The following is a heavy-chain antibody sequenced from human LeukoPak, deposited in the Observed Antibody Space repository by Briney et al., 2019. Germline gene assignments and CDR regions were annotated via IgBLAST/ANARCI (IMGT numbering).Heavy chain of an antibody. D-gene: IGHD3-9*01. CDR3: ARTTPTYYDILTGYYGKFDP. Sequence: SETLSLTCNVSGGSISNSYWSWIRQPPGKRLEWIGYIYYSGTTNYNPSLKSRVTISVDTSKNQFSLKVNSVTAADTAVYYCARTTPTYYDILTGYYGKFDPWGQGTPVTVS. CDR1: GGSISNSY. CDR2: IYYSGTT. V-gene: IGHV4-59*01. J-gene: IGHJ5*02.